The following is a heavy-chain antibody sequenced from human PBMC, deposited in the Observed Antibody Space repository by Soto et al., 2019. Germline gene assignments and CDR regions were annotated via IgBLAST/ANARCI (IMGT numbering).Heavy chain of an antibody. D-gene: IGHD3-10*01. CDR3: AKDLGWGFGELLRHYGMDV. V-gene: IGHV3-23*01. J-gene: IGHJ6*02. Sequence: GGSLRLSCAASGFTFSSYAMSWVRQAPGKGLEWVSAISGSGGSTYYADSVKGRFTISRDNSKNTRYLQMNSLGAEDTAVYYCAKDLGWGFGELLRHYGMDVWGQGTTVTVSS. CDR1: GFTFSSYA. CDR2: ISGSGGST.